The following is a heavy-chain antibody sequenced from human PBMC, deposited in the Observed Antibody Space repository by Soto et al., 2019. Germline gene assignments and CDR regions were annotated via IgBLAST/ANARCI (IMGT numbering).Heavy chain of an antibody. J-gene: IGHJ4*02. Sequence: PSETLSLTCTVSGGSIISSSYYWGWIRQPPGKGLEWIGSIFYSGSTYCNPSLKSRVTISVDTSKNQFSLKLSSVTAADTAVYYCARSDGRYWGQGTLVTVSS. CDR2: IFYSGST. CDR3: ARSDGRY. CDR1: GGSIISSSYY. V-gene: IGHV4-39*07.